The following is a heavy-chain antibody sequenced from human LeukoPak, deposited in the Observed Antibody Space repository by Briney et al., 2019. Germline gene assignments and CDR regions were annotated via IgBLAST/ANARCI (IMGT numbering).Heavy chain of an antibody. D-gene: IGHD3-10*01. CDR2: ISSSSSNK. J-gene: IGHJ4*02. V-gene: IGHV3-21*04. CDR1: GFTFSNAW. CDR3: ARHCHPESNTWFWDS. Sequence: GGSLRLSCAASGFTFSNAWMSWVRQAPGRGLEGVSSISSSSSNKYYADALRGSFTISRDNPQNSLSLQMNSLRVEDTAVYYCARHCHPESNTWFWDSWGQGALVTVSS.